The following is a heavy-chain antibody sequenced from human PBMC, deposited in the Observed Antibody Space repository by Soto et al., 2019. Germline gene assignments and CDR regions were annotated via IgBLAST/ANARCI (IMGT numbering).Heavy chain of an antibody. V-gene: IGHV1-46*04. Sequence: QVQLVQSGAEVKKPGASVKVSCKASGYTFTSYYMHWVRQAPGQGLEWMGIINPSGGSTSYAQKLQGRVTMTRDTSTSTVYMELSSLRSEDTAVYYCARSPYYDFWSGYYTGSYYYYYGMDVWGQGTTVTVSS. D-gene: IGHD3-3*01. CDR2: INPSGGST. CDR3: ARSPYYDFWSGYYTGSYYYYYGMDV. J-gene: IGHJ6*02. CDR1: GYTFTSYY.